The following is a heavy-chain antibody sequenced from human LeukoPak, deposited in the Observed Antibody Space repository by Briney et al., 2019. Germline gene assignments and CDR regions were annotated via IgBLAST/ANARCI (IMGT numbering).Heavy chain of an antibody. CDR3: SRESGPFRLFGY. D-gene: IGHD1-26*01. CDR2: ISLAGQT. J-gene: IGHJ4*02. CDR1: GGSISGTNW. Sequence: KPSETLSLTCGVSGGSISGTNWWSWVRQPPGQGLEWIGEISLAGQTNYNPSLNGRVTISLDKSSNQLSLHLTSVTAADTATYFCSRESGPFRLFGYWGQGTLVIVSS. V-gene: IGHV4/OR15-8*02.